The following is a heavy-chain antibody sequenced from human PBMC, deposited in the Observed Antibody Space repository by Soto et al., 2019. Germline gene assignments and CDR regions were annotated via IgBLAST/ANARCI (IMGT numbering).Heavy chain of an antibody. D-gene: IGHD6-6*01. CDR1: GYSFASHW. J-gene: IGHJ6*02. CDR3: ARTRSFTLGFYYDGMDV. CDR2: IYPGDSDT. Sequence: PGESLKLSCQGSGYSFASHWIGWVRQMPGKDLEWMGIIYPGDSDTRYSPSFQGQVTISADKSLRTAYLQWTSLKASDTALYYCARTRSFTLGFYYDGMDVWGQGTTVTVSS. V-gene: IGHV5-51*01.